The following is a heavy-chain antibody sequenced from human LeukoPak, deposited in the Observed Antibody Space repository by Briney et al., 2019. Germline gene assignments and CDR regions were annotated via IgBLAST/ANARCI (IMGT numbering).Heavy chain of an antibody. Sequence: PGGSLRLSCAASGFTFSTYWMGWVRQAPGKGLEWVANIEEYGNEIHYVDSVKGRFTISRDNTKTSLYLQMNSLRVEDTAVYYCARGTRWLQFLDYWGQGTLVTVSS. CDR3: ARGTRWLQFLDY. J-gene: IGHJ4*02. CDR2: IEEYGNEI. D-gene: IGHD5-24*01. CDR1: GFTFSTYW. V-gene: IGHV3-7*01.